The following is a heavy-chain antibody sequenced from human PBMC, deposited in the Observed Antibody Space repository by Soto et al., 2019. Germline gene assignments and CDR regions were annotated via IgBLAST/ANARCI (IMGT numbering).Heavy chain of an antibody. Sequence: ASVKVSCKASGYTFTSYDINWVRQATGQGLEWMGWMNPNSGNTGYAQKFQGRVTMTRNTSISTAYMELSSLRSEDTAVYYCAGRREDSYYYYGIDVWGQGTTVTVSS. CDR1: GYTFTSYD. CDR2: MNPNSGNT. J-gene: IGHJ6*02. CDR3: AGRREDSYYYYGIDV. V-gene: IGHV1-8*01. D-gene: IGHD6-25*01.